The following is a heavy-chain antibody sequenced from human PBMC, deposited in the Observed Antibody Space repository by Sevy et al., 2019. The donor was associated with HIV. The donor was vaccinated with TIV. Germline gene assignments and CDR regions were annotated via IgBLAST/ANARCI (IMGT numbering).Heavy chain of an antibody. V-gene: IGHV3-11*01. D-gene: IGHD4-17*01. CDR2: ISGNCVRI. Sequence: GGSLRLSCAASKFTFSDYYMSWVRQAPGKGLQWISYISGNCVRIYYADSVKGRFTISRDNAKNSLYLQMSSLRVEDTAVYYCARDHVKDGDLGDYYYHAMDVWGRGTTVTVSS. J-gene: IGHJ6*02. CDR3: ARDHVKDGDLGDYYYHAMDV. CDR1: KFTFSDYY.